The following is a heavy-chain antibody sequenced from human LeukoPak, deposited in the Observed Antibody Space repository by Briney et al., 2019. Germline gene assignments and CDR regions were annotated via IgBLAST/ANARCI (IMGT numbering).Heavy chain of an antibody. CDR1: GSTFGDYA. J-gene: IGHJ4*02. D-gene: IGHD5-12*01. V-gene: IGHV3-49*03. Sequence: PGGSLRLSCTASGSTFGDYAMSWFRQAPGKGLEWVGFIRSKAYGGTTEYAASVKGRFTISRDDSKSIAYLQMNSLKTEDTAVYYCTRDLHMVATHGSDYWGQGTLVTVSS. CDR3: TRDLHMVATHGSDY. CDR2: IRSKAYGGTT.